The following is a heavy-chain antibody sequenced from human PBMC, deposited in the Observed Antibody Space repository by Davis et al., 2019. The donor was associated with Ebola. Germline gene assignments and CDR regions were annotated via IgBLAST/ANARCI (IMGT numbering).Heavy chain of an antibody. V-gene: IGHV3-74*01. Sequence: HTGGSLRLSCAASGFIFSNSWMSWIRQRPGEGLVWVSHINRDGTTTNYADSVKGRFTIFRDNAKNTLYLQMNSLRVQDTAVYYCMWLSGASWGPGTLVTVSS. CDR2: INRDGTTT. D-gene: IGHD3-22*01. CDR1: GFIFSNSW. J-gene: IGHJ5*02. CDR3: MWLSGAS.